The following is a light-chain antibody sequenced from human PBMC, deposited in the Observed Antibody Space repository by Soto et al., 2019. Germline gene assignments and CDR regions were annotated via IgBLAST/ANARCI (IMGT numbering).Light chain of an antibody. CDR2: GAS. CDR3: QQYENSTRP. Sequence: EIVLTQSPGTLSLSPGERTTLSCRASQSVSSNFLDWYQQKPGQAPRLLIYGASSRATGIPDRFSGSGSGTDFTLTISRLEPEDFAVYYCQQYENSTRPFGQGTKVDIX. J-gene: IGKJ1*01. CDR1: QSVSSNF. V-gene: IGKV3-20*01.